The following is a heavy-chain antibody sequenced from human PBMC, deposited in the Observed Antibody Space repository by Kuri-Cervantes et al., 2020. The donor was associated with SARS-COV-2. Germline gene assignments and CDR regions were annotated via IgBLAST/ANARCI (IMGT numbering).Heavy chain of an antibody. CDR1: GYTFTSYG. CDR3: ARARSGSYDY. V-gene: IGHV1-69*04. J-gene: IGHJ4*02. D-gene: IGHD1-26*01. CDR2: IIPILGIA. Sequence: SVKVSCKASGYTFTSYGISWVRQAPGQGLEWMGRIIPILGIANYAQKFQGRVTITADKSTSTAYMELSSLRSEDTAVYYCARARSGSYDYWGQGTLVTVSS.